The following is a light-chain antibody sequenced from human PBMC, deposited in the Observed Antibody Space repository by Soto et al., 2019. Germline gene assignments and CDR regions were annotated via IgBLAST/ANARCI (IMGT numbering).Light chain of an antibody. CDR2: EVT. Sequence: QYVLTQPPSASGSPGQSVTISCTGTSSDVGGYNYVSWYQQHPGKAPKLIIYEVTKRPSGVPDRFSGSKSANTASLTVSGLQAEDEADYYCSSYGGSNNDVVFGGGTQLTVL. J-gene: IGLJ2*01. V-gene: IGLV2-8*01. CDR3: SSYGGSNNDVV. CDR1: SSDVGGYNY.